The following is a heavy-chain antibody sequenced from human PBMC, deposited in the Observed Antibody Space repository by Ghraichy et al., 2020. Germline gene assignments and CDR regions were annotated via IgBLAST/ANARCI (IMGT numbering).Heavy chain of an antibody. CDR3: ARENTAMGDYYYYYGMDV. V-gene: IGHV4-31*03. J-gene: IGHJ6*02. CDR1: GGSISSGGYY. CDR2: IYYSGST. D-gene: IGHD5-18*01. Sequence: SQTLSLTCTVSGGSISSGGYYWSWIRQHPGKGLEWIGYIYYSGSTYYNPSLKSRVTISVDTSKNQFSLKLSSVTAADTAVYYCARENTAMGDYYYYYGMDVWGQGTTVTVSS.